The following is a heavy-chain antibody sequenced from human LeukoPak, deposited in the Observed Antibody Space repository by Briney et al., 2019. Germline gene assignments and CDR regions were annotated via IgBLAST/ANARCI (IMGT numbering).Heavy chain of an antibody. J-gene: IGHJ4*02. CDR1: GFTFSEYS. V-gene: IGHV3-30*02. D-gene: IGHD3-22*01. Sequence: GGSLRLSCAASGFTFSEYSMHWVRQAPGKGLNWVAFIRYDGNNKYYADSVKGRFTISRDNSKNMLYLEMNSLRAEDTAVYYCAKSYYDSTGYRGDFDYWGQGTLVTVSS. CDR2: IRYDGNNK. CDR3: AKSYYDSTGYRGDFDY.